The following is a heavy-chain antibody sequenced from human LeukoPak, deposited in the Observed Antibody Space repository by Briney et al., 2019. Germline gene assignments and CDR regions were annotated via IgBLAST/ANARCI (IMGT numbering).Heavy chain of an antibody. CDR3: ARGRPDTSVPRTYYMDV. CDR1: GYTFTSFD. CDR2: MSPNSGNT. J-gene: IGHJ6*03. V-gene: IGHV1-8*01. D-gene: IGHD5-18*01. Sequence: ASVKVSCKASGYTFTSFDIFWVRQATGQGLEWMGWMSPNSGNTGSAQRFQGRVTFTRDTSISTSFMELSSLRSEDTAIYYCARGRPDTSVPRTYYMDVWGKGTTVTVSS.